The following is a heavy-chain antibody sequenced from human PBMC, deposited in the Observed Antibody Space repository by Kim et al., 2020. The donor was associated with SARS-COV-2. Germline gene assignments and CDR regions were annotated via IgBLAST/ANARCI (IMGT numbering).Heavy chain of an antibody. Sequence: GGSLRLSCAASGFTFSRRAMSWVRQVPGKGLEWIASVNNNNNPYYADSVKGRFTVSRDINKDTLYLQMNSLRADDTALYYCAKDHPSSGWPTFDSWSQGT. CDR2: VNNNNNP. CDR3: AKDHPSSGWPTFDS. J-gene: IGHJ4*02. V-gene: IGHV3-23*05. CDR1: GFTFSRRA. D-gene: IGHD6-19*01.